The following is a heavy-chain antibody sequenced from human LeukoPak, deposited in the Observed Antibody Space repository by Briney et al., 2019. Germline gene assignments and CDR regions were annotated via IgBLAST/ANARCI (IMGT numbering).Heavy chain of an antibody. J-gene: IGHJ5*02. D-gene: IGHD1-14*01. Sequence: GASVKVSCKASGYAFTSYGISWVRQAPGQGLEWMGCISAYNGNTNYAQKLQGRVTMTTDTSTSTAYMELSSLRSEDTAVYYCARLNRWTTEEYNWFDPWGQGTLVTVSS. CDR1: GYAFTSYG. V-gene: IGHV1-18*01. CDR2: ISAYNGNT. CDR3: ARLNRWTTEEYNWFDP.